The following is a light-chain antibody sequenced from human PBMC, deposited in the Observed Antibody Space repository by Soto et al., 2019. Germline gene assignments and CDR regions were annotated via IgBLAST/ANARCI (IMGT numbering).Light chain of an antibody. CDR2: EVS. V-gene: IGLV2-8*01. J-gene: IGLJ3*02. CDR3: ASYAGSINWV. CDR1: SSDVGGYNY. Sequence: QSALTQPPSASGSPGQSVTISCTGTSSDVGGYNYVSWYQQHPGKAPKLMVFEVSKRPSGVPDRFSGSKSGNTASLTVSGLQDEDDAASFCASYAGSINWVFGGGTKLTVL.